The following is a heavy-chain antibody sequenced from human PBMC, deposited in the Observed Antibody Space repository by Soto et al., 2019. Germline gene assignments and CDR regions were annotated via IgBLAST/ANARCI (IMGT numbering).Heavy chain of an antibody. CDR1: GISLSNDRTG. CDR2: IFSNDEK. V-gene: IGHV2-26*01. Sequence: QVTLKESGPVLVKPTETLTLTCTVSGISLSNDRTGVSWIRQPPGKALEWLAHIFSNDEKPHSTSLKSRLTISKDTSKSQVVLTMTNVDPVDTATYYCARILRNNHHPPDYWGQGTLVTVSS. J-gene: IGHJ4*02. CDR3: ARILRNNHHPPDY.